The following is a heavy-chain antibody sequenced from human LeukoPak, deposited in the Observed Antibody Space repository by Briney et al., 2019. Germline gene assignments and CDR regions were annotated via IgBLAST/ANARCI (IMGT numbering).Heavy chain of an antibody. CDR1: GYSFTNNH. CDR3: AREVPPYYYSMDV. V-gene: IGHV1-46*01. CDR2: INPSDGGT. J-gene: IGHJ6*02. Sequence: ASVKVSCKASGYSFTNNHMHWVRQAPGQGIEWMGIINPSDGGTTYAQKFQGRVTMTRDTSTTTVYMELSSLRSEDTAVYYCAREVPPYYYSMDVWGQGTTVTVSS. D-gene: IGHD4/OR15-4a*01.